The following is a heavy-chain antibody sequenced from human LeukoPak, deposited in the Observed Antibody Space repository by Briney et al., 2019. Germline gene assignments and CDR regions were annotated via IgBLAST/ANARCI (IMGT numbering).Heavy chain of an antibody. Sequence: GGSLRLSCVASGFTFSSFALHWVRQAPGRGLEWVAVTSYDESNKYYADSVKGRFTISRDNSKNMLYLQMISLRPEDTAVYYCARTTPYAVDIWGQGTMATVSS. V-gene: IGHV3-30-3*01. CDR3: ARTTPYAVDI. CDR2: TSYDESNK. J-gene: IGHJ3*02. CDR1: GFTFSSFA.